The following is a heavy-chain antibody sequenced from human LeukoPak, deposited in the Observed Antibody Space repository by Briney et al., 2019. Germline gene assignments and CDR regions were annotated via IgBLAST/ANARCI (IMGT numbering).Heavy chain of an antibody. J-gene: IGHJ5*02. CDR1: GGSISSSSYY. Sequence: PSETLSLTCTVSGGSISSSSYYWGWIRQPPGKGLEWIGSIYYSGSTYYNPSLKSRVTISVDTSKNQFSLKLSSVTAADTAVYYCARVGNIAAAGMVVSQEGVWFDPWGQGTLVTVSS. D-gene: IGHD6-13*01. CDR3: ARVGNIAAAGMVVSQEGVWFDP. CDR2: IYYSGST. V-gene: IGHV4-39*07.